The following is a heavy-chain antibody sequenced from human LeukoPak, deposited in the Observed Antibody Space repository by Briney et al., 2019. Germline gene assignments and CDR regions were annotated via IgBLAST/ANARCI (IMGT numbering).Heavy chain of an antibody. V-gene: IGHV3-21*01. D-gene: IGHD2-15*01. CDR2: ISSSSSYI. CDR1: GFTFSSYS. CDR3: ARRDCSGGSCYKQGWFDP. Sequence: GGSLRLSCAASGFTFSSYSMNWDRQAPGKGLEWVSSISSSSSYIYYADSVKGRFPISRDNAKNSLYLQMNSLRAEDTAVYYCARRDCSGGSCYKQGWFDPWGQGTLVTVSS. J-gene: IGHJ5*02.